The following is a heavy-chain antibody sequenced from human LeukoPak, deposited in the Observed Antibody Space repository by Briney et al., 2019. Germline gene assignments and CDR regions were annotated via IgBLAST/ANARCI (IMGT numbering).Heavy chain of an antibody. CDR2: IYNSGNT. Sequence: PSETLSLTCTVSGGSIGSSTYYWGWIRQPPGKGLEWIGSIYNSGNTYYNPSLKSRVTISVDSSKNQFSLELSSVTAADTALYYCAISFSGSSDPYFDYWGQGTLVTVSS. J-gene: IGHJ4*02. CDR3: AISFSGSSDPYFDY. V-gene: IGHV4-39*01. CDR1: GGSIGSSTYY. D-gene: IGHD3-10*01.